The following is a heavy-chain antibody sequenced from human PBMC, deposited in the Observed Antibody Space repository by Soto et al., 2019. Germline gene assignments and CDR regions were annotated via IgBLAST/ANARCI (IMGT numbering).Heavy chain of an antibody. CDR1: GFTFSSYW. CDR3: ARDPGDYYDSSGYYTN. J-gene: IGHJ4*02. Sequence: EVQLVESGGGLVQPGGSLRLSCVASGFTFSSYWMSWVRQAPGKGLEWVANIKQDGSEKYYVDSVKGRFTISRDNAKNSLYLQMNSLRAEDTAVYYCARDPGDYYDSSGYYTNWGQGTLVTVSS. D-gene: IGHD3-22*01. V-gene: IGHV3-7*03. CDR2: IKQDGSEK.